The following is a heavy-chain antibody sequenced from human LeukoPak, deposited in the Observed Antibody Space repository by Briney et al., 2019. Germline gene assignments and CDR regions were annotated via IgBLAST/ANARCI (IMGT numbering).Heavy chain of an antibody. Sequence: GGSLRLSCAGSGFTFSSYSMNWVRQAPGKGLEWVSSISSSSSYIYYADSVKGRFTISRDNAKNSLHLQMNSLRAEDTAVYYCARRAGAYSHPYDYWGQGTLVTVSS. CDR3: ARRAGAYSHPYDY. V-gene: IGHV3-21*01. J-gene: IGHJ4*02. CDR2: ISSSSSYI. D-gene: IGHD4/OR15-4a*01. CDR1: GFTFSSYS.